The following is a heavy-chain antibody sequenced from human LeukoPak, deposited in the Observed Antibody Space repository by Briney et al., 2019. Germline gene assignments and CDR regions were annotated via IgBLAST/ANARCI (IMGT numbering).Heavy chain of an antibody. CDR1: GESINSFY. Sequence: SETLSLTCTVSGESINSFYWSWIRQPPGKGLEWIGSIYYSGSTYYNPSLKSRVTISVDTSKNQFSLKLSSVTAADTAVYYCARVLDGDSSTPAFHYWGQGTLVTVSS. V-gene: IGHV4-39*07. CDR3: ARVLDGDSSTPAFHY. J-gene: IGHJ4*02. CDR2: IYYSGST. D-gene: IGHD4-17*01.